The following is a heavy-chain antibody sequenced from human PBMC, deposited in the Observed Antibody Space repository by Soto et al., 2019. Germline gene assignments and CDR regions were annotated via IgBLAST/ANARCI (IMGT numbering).Heavy chain of an antibody. J-gene: IGHJ6*02. CDR2: IVVGSGNT. CDR3: AAETYGSWEYGMDV. V-gene: IGHV1-58*01. D-gene: IGHD3-10*01. Sequence: ASVKVSCKASGFTFTSSAVQWVRQARGQRLEWIGWIVVGSGNTNYAQKFQERVTVTRDMSTSTAYMELSSLRSEDTAVYYCAAETYGSWEYGMDVWGQGTTVTVSS. CDR1: GFTFTSSA.